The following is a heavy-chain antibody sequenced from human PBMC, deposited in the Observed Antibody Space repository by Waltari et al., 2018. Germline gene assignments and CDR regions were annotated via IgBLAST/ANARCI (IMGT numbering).Heavy chain of an antibody. Sequence: EVQLVESGGGLVQPGGSLRLPCAASGFTFSIYAMSWVRQAPGKGLDGVLASSVSDVSTYYADSVKGRFTISRDNSKNTLYLQMNSLRAEDTAVYYCAKGSLRVGAIVDYWGQGTLVTVSS. CDR1: GFTFSIYA. D-gene: IGHD1-26*01. CDR3: AKGSLRVGAIVDY. CDR2: SSVSDVST. V-gene: IGHV3-23*04. J-gene: IGHJ4*02.